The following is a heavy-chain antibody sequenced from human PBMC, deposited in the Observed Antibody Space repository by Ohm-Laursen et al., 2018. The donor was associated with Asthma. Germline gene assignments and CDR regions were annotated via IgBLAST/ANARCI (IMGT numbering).Heavy chain of an antibody. J-gene: IGHJ4*02. CDR2: IYYSGST. CDR1: GDSISSYY. V-gene: IGHV4-59*01. CDR3: ARKDFPYYDSNGYFDY. D-gene: IGHD3-22*01. Sequence: SETLSPTCTVSGDSISSYYWSWIRQPPGKGLEWIGYIYYSGSTNYNPSLKSRVTISVDTSKNQFSLKLSSVTAADTAVYYCARKDFPYYDSNGYFDYWGQGTLVTVSS.